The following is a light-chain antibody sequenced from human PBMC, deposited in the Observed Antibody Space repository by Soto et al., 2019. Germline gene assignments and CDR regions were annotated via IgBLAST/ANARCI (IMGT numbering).Light chain of an antibody. CDR2: EVT. J-gene: IGLJ2*01. CDR1: SSDVGAYKY. CDR3: SSYTSSSTLVV. Sequence: QSALTQPPSASGSPGQSVTISCTGTSSDVGAYKYVSWYQQYPGKAPKLMIYEVTKRPSGVPDRFSGSKSGNTASLTISGLQAEDEADYYCSSYTSSSTLVVFGGGTKVTVL. V-gene: IGLV2-14*01.